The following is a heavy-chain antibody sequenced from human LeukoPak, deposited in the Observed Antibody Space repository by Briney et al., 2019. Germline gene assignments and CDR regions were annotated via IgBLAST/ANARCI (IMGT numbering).Heavy chain of an antibody. V-gene: IGHV4-34*01. J-gene: IGHJ5*02. Sequence: SETLSLTCAVYGGSFSGYYWSWIRQPPGKGLEWIGEINHSGSTNYNPSLKSRVTISVDTSKNQFSLKVSSVTAADTAVYYWARNGTVFGVVKGNWFDPWGQGTLVTVSS. D-gene: IGHD3-3*01. CDR2: INHSGST. CDR1: GGSFSGYY. CDR3: ARNGTVFGVVKGNWFDP.